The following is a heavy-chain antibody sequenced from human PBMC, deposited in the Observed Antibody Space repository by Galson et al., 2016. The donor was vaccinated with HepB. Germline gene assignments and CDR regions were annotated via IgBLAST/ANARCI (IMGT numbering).Heavy chain of an antibody. CDR2: ISTYSGNT. J-gene: IGHJ4*02. CDR1: GYTFTTSG. D-gene: IGHD2/OR15-2a*01. Sequence: SVKVSCKASGYTFTTSGIGWVRQAPGQGLEWMGWISTYSGNTKYAQKFQGGLTLTTDSFTTTAYMELRSLRFDDTALYYCARDVQYRFDSWGQGTLVTVSS. CDR3: ARDVQYRFDS. V-gene: IGHV1-18*01.